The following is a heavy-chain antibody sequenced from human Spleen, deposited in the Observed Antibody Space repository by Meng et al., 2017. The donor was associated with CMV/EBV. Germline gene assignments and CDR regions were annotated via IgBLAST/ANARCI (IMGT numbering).Heavy chain of an antibody. D-gene: IGHD3-10*01. V-gene: IGHV1-2*04. Sequence: ASVKVSCKASGYTFTSYGISWVRQAPGQGLEWMGWINPNSGGTNYAQKFQGWVTISRDTSISTAYMELRRLRPDDTAVYYCARPSGEFRLLRKVGYYSMDVWGQGTTVTVSS. CDR2: INPNSGGT. J-gene: IGHJ6*01. CDR1: GYTFTSYG. CDR3: ARPSGEFRLLRKVGYYSMDV.